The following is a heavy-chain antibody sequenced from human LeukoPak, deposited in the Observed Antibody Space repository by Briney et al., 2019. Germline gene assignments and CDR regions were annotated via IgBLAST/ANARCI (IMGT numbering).Heavy chain of an antibody. CDR2: INPNSGGT. CDR1: GYTFTGYY. Sequence: ASVKVSCKASGYTFTGYYMHWVRQAPGQGLEWMGWINPNSGGTNYAQKFQGRVTMTRDTSISPAYMELSRLRSDDTAVYYCARVNPYCSSTSCYPSPNDAFDIWAKGQWSPSLQ. D-gene: IGHD2-2*01. V-gene: IGHV1-2*02. CDR3: ARVNPYCSSTSCYPSPNDAFDI. J-gene: IGHJ3*02.